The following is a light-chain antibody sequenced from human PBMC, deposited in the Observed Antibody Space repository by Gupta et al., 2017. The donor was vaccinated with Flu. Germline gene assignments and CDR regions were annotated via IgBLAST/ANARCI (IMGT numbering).Light chain of an antibody. J-gene: IGKJ1*01. CDR2: LGS. V-gene: IGKV3-20*01. CDR3: QHQDNSPGT. CDR1: QKISSKF. Sequence: GTVSLSPGERATLYCRASQKISSKFVAWYQQKPGQAPRLFVYLGSSRAPGVPDRVSGSGSGTDFTLTIDRLEPEDIATYYCQHQDNSPGTFGQGTKVEIK.